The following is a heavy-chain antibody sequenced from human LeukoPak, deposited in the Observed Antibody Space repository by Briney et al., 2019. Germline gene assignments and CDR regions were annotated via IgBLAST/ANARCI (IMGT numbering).Heavy chain of an antibody. CDR2: IYPADSDT. D-gene: IGHD4-17*01. Sequence: GESLKISCKGSGYSFTNYWIAWVRQMPGKGLEWMGIIYPADSDTRYSPSFQGQVTISADKSITTAYLQWSSLKASDTAMYYCARKDYGEFDYWGQGTLVTVSS. CDR1: GYSFTNYW. V-gene: IGHV5-51*01. J-gene: IGHJ4*02. CDR3: ARKDYGEFDY.